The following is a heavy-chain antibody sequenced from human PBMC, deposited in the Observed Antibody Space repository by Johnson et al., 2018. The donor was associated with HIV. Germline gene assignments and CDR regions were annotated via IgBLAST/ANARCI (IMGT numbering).Heavy chain of an antibody. Sequence: QVQLVESGGGLVKPGGSLRLSCAASGFTFSDYYMSWIRQAPGKGLEWVSYISSSGSTIYYADSVKGRFTISRDNSKNTLYLQMNNLRPEATAVYYCARSRQGGIQPSDAFDGWGQGTMVTVSS. CDR3: ARSRQGGIQPSDAFDG. CDR2: ISSSGSTI. CDR1: GFTFSDYY. D-gene: IGHD3-16*01. J-gene: IGHJ3*01. V-gene: IGHV3-11*04.